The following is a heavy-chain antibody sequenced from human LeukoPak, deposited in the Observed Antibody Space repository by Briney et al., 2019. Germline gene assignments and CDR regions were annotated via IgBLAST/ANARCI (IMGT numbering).Heavy chain of an antibody. CDR1: GYTFTGYY. V-gene: IGHV1-2*02. CDR2: IKPSSGAT. Sequence: ASVKVSCKASGYTFTGYYIHWVRQAPGQGLEWMGWIKPSSGATNYAQKFRGRVTMTRDTSNRTSYMELSRLRSDDTALYYCASCHYDSSGYYYFDYWGQGTLVTVSS. D-gene: IGHD3-22*01. CDR3: ASCHYDSSGYYYFDY. J-gene: IGHJ4*02.